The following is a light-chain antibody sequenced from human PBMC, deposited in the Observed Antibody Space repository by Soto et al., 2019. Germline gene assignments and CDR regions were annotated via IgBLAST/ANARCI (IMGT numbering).Light chain of an antibody. J-gene: IGLJ1*01. CDR3: CSSAPESTYV. Sequence: QSVLTQPASVSGSPGQSITISCSGSSSNIGGYNVVSWYQQHPGKAPKVIVYEGIKRPSGVSDRFSGSTSGSTASLTISGLQAGDEADYFCCSSAPESTYVFGTGTKGTVL. CDR1: SSNIGGYNV. CDR2: EGI. V-gene: IGLV2-23*01.